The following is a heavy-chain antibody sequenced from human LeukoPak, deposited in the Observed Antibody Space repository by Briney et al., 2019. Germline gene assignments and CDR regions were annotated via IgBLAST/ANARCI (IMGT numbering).Heavy chain of an antibody. V-gene: IGHV3-21*01. J-gene: IGHJ3*02. CDR2: ISSSSSYI. D-gene: IGHD3-22*01. CDR1: GFTFSSYS. Sequence: NPGGSLRLSCAASGFTFSSYSMNWVRQAPGKGLEWVSSISSSSSYIYYADSVKGRFTISRDNAKNSLYLQMNSLRVEDTAVYFCARDNGYYSDSRDAFDIWGQGTMVTVSS. CDR3: ARDNGYYSDSRDAFDI.